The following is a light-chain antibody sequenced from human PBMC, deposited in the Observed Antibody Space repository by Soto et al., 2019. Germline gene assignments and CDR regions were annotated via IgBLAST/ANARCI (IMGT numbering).Light chain of an antibody. CDR2: DAS. Sequence: EIGMTQSPATLSVSPGERATLSCRASQSVGSNLAWYQQKPGQAPSLLIYDASTRATGIPARFSGRGSGTDYTLTISSLEPEDFAVYYCQQRSSAITFGQGGRPANK. V-gene: IGKV3-11*01. J-gene: IGKJ5*01. CDR3: QQRSSAIT. CDR1: QSVGSN.